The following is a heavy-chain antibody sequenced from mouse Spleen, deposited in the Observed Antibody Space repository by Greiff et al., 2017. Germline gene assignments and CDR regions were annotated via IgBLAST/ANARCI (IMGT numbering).Heavy chain of an antibody. Sequence: QVQLQQSGPGLVAPSQSLSITCTVSGFSLTGYGVNWVRQPPGKGLEWLGMIWGDGSTDYNSALKSRLSISKDNSKSQVFLKMNSLQTDDTARYYCARDQNYDYDDEHAMDYWGQGTSVTVSS. V-gene: IGHV2-6-7*01. J-gene: IGHJ4*01. CDR2: IWGDGST. CDR1: GFSLTGYG. D-gene: IGHD2-4*01. CDR3: ARDQNYDYDDEHAMDY.